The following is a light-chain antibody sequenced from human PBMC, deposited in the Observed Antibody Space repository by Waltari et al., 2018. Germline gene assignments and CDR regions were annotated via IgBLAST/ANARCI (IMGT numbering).Light chain of an antibody. Sequence: QSALTQPASVSGSPGQSITISCTGTSSDVGGYNYVSWYQQHPGKAPKLMIYEVSKRPSGVSNRFSGAKSGNTASLTISGLQAEDEADYYCRSYTSSSTPVVFGGGTKLTVL. CDR3: RSYTSSSTPVV. CDR1: SSDVGGYNY. V-gene: IGLV2-14*01. CDR2: EVS. J-gene: IGLJ2*01.